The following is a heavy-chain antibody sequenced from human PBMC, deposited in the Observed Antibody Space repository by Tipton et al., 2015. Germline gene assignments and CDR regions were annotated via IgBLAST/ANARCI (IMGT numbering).Heavy chain of an antibody. D-gene: IGHD6-19*01. CDR3: ARDRVVAVANYYYGMDV. CDR1: GGSISHYY. CDR2: IYYSGNT. J-gene: IGHJ6*02. V-gene: IGHV4-59*01. Sequence: GLVKPSETLSLTCTVSGGSISHYYWSWIRQPPGKGLEWLGHIYYSGNTNYNPSLKSRVTMSVDTSKNQFSLKLTSVNAADTAVYYCARDRVVAVANYYYGMDVWGQGTTVTVSS.